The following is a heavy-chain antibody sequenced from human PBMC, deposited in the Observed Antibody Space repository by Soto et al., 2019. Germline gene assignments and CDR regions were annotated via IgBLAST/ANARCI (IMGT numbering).Heavy chain of an antibody. CDR3: AKDFGPNYYDFWSGYLFDY. CDR2: ISYDGSNK. V-gene: IGHV3-30*18. J-gene: IGHJ4*02. CDR1: GFTFSYYA. Sequence: PGGSLRLSCAASGFTFSYYAMSWVRQAPGKGLEWVAVISYDGSNKYYADSVKGRFTISRDNSKNTLYLQMNSLRAEDTAVYYCAKDFGPNYYDFWSGYLFDYWGQGTLVTVSS. D-gene: IGHD3-3*01.